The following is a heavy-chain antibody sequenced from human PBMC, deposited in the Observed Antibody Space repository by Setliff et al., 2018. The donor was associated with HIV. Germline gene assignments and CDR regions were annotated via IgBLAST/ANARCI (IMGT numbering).Heavy chain of an antibody. V-gene: IGHV1-46*01. J-gene: IGHJ1*01. Sequence: ASVKVSCKASGFTLTFYYMHWVRQAPGQGLEWMGMIKPNDGASTHAQNFQGRVTMTRDTSTSTVYMELSSLRSEDTAVYYCARERGSGWYGYFQQWGQGSQVTVSS. CDR1: GFTLTFYY. D-gene: IGHD6-19*01. CDR2: IKPNDGAS. CDR3: ARERGSGWYGYFQQ.